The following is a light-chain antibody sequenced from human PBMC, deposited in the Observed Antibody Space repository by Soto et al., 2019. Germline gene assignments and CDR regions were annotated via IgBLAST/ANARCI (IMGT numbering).Light chain of an antibody. CDR2: AAS. J-gene: IGKJ4*01. Sequence: DIQMTQSPSSLSASVGDRVTITCRASQSISIYLNWYQHKPGKAPKLLIYAASSLQGGVPSRFSRSGSGTDFPLTISSLQPEDFATYYCQQSDSAPPTFGGGTKVEIK. V-gene: IGKV1-39*01. CDR1: QSISIY. CDR3: QQSDSAPPT.